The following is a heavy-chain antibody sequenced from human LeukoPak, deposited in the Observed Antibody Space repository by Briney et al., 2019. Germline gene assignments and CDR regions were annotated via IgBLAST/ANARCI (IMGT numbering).Heavy chain of an antibody. V-gene: IGHV3-23*01. D-gene: IGHD3-22*01. CDR1: GFSFNIYA. Sequence: GGSLRLSCAASGFSFNIYAMIWVRQAPGKGLEWVSGISANGAKTYNGDNVKGRVIISRDNFKNTVYLHMNGLRAEDTAAYYCAKGSYYDSSGSFYFDYWGQGTLVTVSS. J-gene: IGHJ4*02. CDR2: ISANGAKT. CDR3: AKGSYYDSSGSFYFDY.